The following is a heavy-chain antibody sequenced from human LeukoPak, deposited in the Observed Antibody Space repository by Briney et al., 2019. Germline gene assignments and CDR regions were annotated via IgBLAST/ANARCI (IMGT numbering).Heavy chain of an antibody. D-gene: IGHD1-7*01. V-gene: IGHV3-66*02. Sequence: GGSLRLSCAASGFTVSSNYMSWVRQAPGKGLEWVSVIYSGGSTYYADSVRGRFTISRDNSKNTLYLQMNSLRAEDTAVYYCARVFSHWNYGDAFDIWGQGTMVTVSS. CDR2: IYSGGST. CDR3: ARVFSHWNYGDAFDI. J-gene: IGHJ3*02. CDR1: GFTVSSNY.